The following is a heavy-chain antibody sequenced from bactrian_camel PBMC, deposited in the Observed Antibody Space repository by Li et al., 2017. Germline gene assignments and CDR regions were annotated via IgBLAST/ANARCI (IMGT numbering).Heavy chain of an antibody. CDR3: GRCPNRNCPQ. CDR2: IVTGGGNT. V-gene: IGHV3S54*01. CDR1: GSIYDTMC. J-gene: IGHJ4*01. Sequence: HVQLVESGGGSVQPGGSLRLSCASSGSIYDTMCMGWVRQAPGKEREGVAAIVTGGGNTYYAGFVDGRFTISRDNSRNTLYLQLNSLKTEDTAMYYCGRCPNRNCPQRGQGTQVTVS. D-gene: IGHD8*01.